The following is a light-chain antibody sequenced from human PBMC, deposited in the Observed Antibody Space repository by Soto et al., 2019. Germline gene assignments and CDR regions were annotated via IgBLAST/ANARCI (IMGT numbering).Light chain of an antibody. CDR3: QQYFEWPPMT. CDR2: GAS. V-gene: IGKV3-15*01. Sequence: VMTQSPATLSVSPGERATLSCWVSETVATNLAWYQQKPGQAPRLLISGASTRAAGISDRFRGSGSGTEFTLTISSLRSEDSAIYYCQQYFEWPPMTFGQGTNVEI. CDR1: ETVATN. J-gene: IGKJ1*01.